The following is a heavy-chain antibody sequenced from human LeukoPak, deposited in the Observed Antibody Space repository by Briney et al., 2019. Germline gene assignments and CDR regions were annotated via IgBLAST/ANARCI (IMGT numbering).Heavy chain of an antibody. V-gene: IGHV3-7*01. CDR3: ARDILANYYGSGNDY. Sequence: PGEPLTLSCAASGFTFSRYCVSGVPDPPGKGLEWVGNIREDSSETYYVESVKGRFTISRDNAKNTLYLQMSSLRAEDTAVYFCARDILANYYGSGNDYWGQGTLVTVSS. J-gene: IGHJ4*02. D-gene: IGHD3-10*01. CDR1: GFTFSRYC. CDR2: IREDSSET.